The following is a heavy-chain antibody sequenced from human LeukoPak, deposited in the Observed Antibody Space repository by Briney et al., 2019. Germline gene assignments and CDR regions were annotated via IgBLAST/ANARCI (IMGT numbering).Heavy chain of an antibody. CDR3: ARKPSYCPNGVCYTNYYYMDV. Sequence: SETLSLTCTVSGGSISSYYWSWIRQPPGKGLEGIGYNYYSGSTNYNPSLKSLVTIPVDTSKNQFSLKLRSVTAADTAVYYCARKPSYCPNGVCYTNYYYMDVWGKGTTVTVSS. J-gene: IGHJ6*03. CDR2: NYYSGST. V-gene: IGHV4-59*01. CDR1: GGSISSYY. D-gene: IGHD2-8*01.